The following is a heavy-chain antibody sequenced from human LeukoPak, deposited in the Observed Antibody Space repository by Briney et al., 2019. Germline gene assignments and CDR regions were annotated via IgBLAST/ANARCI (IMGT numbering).Heavy chain of an antibody. D-gene: IGHD2-15*01. CDR1: GFTFSSYA. J-gene: IGHJ6*03. V-gene: IGHV3-30*04. CDR3: AKDVRYCSGGSCYSHYYYYYMDV. Sequence: PGGSLRLSCAASGFTFSSYAMHWVRQAPGKGLEWVAVISYDGSNKYYADSVKGRFTISRDNSKNTLYLQMNSLRAEDTAVYYCAKDVRYCSGGSCYSHYYYYYMDVWGKGTTVTVSS. CDR2: ISYDGSNK.